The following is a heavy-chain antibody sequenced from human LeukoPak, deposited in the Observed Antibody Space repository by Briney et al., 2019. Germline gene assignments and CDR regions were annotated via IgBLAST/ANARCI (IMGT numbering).Heavy chain of an antibody. J-gene: IGHJ3*02. V-gene: IGHV3-64D*06. CDR3: LRTMLTSGGVIRTDAFDM. Sequence: GGSLRLSCSASGFTFSRYAMHWVRQAPGKGLEYVSGINNNGGSTYYADSVKARFTISRDNSKNTLFLQMTSLRAEDPAVYFCLRTMLTSGGVIRTDAFDMWGQGTLVTVSS. CDR2: INNNGGST. CDR1: GFTFSRYA. D-gene: IGHD3-16*01.